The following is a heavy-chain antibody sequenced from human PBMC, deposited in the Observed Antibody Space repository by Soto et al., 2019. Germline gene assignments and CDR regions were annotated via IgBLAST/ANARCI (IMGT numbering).Heavy chain of an antibody. D-gene: IGHD3-16*01. CDR1: GGTFSGYG. V-gene: IGHV1-69*01. CDR3: GRGGTVEGV. Sequence: QVQLVQSGAEVKKPGSSVKVSCKASGGTFSGYGISWVRQTPGQGLEWMGGIIPIFGTAKYAQKFQGRVTITADESTNTAYMGLGGLRSEGTAGYFCGRGGTVEGVWGQGTTVTVSS. CDR2: IIPIFGTA. J-gene: IGHJ6*02.